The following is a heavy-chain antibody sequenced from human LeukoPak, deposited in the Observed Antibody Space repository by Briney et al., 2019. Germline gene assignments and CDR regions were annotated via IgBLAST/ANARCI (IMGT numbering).Heavy chain of an antibody. CDR2: INPHSGGT. Sequence: ASVKVSCKASGYTFTDYFIHWVRQAPGQGLEWMGWINPHSGGTNFAQKFQGRVTMTRDTSISTTYMDLTSLRSEDTAVYYCAVQLWLMGGWFDPWGQGTLVTVSS. CDR1: GYTFTDYF. D-gene: IGHD5-18*01. CDR3: AVQLWLMGGWFDP. V-gene: IGHV1-2*02. J-gene: IGHJ5*02.